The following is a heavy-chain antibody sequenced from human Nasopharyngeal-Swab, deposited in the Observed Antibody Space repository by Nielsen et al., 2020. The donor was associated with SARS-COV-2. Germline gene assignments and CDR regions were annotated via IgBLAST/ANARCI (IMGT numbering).Heavy chain of an antibody. D-gene: IGHD6-13*01. Sequence: VRQAPGKGLEWVSYISSSSSTIYYTGSVKGRFTISRDNAKNSLYLQMNSLRAEDTAVYYCARDLNPSYSRAFDYWGRGTLVTVSS. CDR3: ARDLNPSYSRAFDY. CDR2: ISSSSSTI. V-gene: IGHV3-48*04. J-gene: IGHJ4*02.